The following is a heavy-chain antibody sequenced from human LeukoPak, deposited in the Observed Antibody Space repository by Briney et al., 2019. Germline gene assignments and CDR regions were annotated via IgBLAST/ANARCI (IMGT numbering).Heavy chain of an antibody. CDR2: ISSSSSYI. CDR1: GFTFSSYS. Sequence: PGGSLRLSCAASGFTFSSYSMNWVRQAPGKGLEWVSSISSSSSYIYYADSVKGRFTISRDNAKNSLYLQMNSLRAEDTAVYYCARDNPSGSYNYYFDYWGQGTLVTVPS. D-gene: IGHD1-26*01. J-gene: IGHJ4*02. V-gene: IGHV3-21*01. CDR3: ARDNPSGSYNYYFDY.